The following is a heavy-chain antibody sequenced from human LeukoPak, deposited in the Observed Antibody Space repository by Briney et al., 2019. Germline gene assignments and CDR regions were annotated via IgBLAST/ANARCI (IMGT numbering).Heavy chain of an antibody. D-gene: IGHD3-22*01. CDR1: GFTFSSYS. CDR2: ISSSSSTI. J-gene: IGHJ4*02. V-gene: IGHV3-48*04. CDR3: ARDPHYYDSSGYSDY. Sequence: GGSLRLSCAASGFTFSSYSMNWVRQAPGKGLEWVSYISSSSSTIYYADSVKGRFTISRDNAKNSLYLQMNSLRAEDTAVYYCARDPHYYDSSGYSDYWGQGTLVTVSS.